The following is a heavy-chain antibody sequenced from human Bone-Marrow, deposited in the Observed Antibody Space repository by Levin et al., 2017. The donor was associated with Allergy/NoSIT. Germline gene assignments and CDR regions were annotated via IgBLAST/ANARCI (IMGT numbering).Heavy chain of an antibody. D-gene: IGHD3-10*01. Sequence: GGSLRLSCAASGFTFSSYSMNWVRQAPGKGLEWVSSISSSSSYIYYADSVKGRFTISRDNAKNSLYLQMNSLRAEDTAVYYCAREDYGSYYFDYWGQGTLVTVSS. CDR2: ISSSSSYI. V-gene: IGHV3-21*01. CDR1: GFTFSSYS. CDR3: AREDYGSYYFDY. J-gene: IGHJ4*02.